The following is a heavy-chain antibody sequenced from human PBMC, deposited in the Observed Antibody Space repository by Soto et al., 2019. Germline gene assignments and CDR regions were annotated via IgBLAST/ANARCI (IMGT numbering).Heavy chain of an antibody. V-gene: IGHV3-30-3*01. CDR3: ARDRVSYDILTLPDY. Sequence: ESGGGVVQPGRSLRLSCAASGFTFSSYDMHWVRQAPGKGLEWVAVISYDGSNKYYADSVKGRFTISRDNSKNTLYLQMNSLRAEDTAVYYCARDRVSYDILTLPDYWGQGTLVTVSS. J-gene: IGHJ4*02. CDR2: ISYDGSNK. CDR1: GFTFSSYD. D-gene: IGHD3-9*01.